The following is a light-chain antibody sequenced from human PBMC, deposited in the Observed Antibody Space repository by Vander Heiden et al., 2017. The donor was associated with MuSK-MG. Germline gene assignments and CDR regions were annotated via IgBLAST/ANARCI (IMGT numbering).Light chain of an antibody. CDR3: QQEDSTPLT. V-gene: IGKV4-1*01. CDR2: WAS. CDR1: QSVLYNSNNKNY. J-gene: IGKJ4*01. Sequence: DIVMTQSPDSLAVSLGERATINCKSSQSVLYNSNNKNYLSWYQQKPGQPPKLLIYWASARESGVPDRFSGSGSGTDFTLTISSLQAEDVAVYYCQQEDSTPLTVGGGTKVEIK.